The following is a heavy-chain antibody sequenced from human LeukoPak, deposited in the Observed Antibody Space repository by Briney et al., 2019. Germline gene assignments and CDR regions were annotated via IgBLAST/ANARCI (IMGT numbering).Heavy chain of an antibody. CDR2: IKQDGSEK. CDR1: GFTFSSYW. CDR3: ARNPNIAVAGTYVDY. J-gene: IGHJ4*02. D-gene: IGHD6-19*01. V-gene: IGHV3-7*01. Sequence: GGSLRLSCAASGFTFSSYWMSWVRQAPGKGLEWVANIKQDGSEKYYVDSVKGRFTISRDNAKNSLYLQMNSLRAEDTAVYYCARNPNIAVAGTYVDYWGQGTLVTVSS.